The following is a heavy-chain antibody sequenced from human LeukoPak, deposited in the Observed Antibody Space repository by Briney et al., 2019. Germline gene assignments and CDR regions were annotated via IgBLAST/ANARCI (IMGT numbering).Heavy chain of an antibody. CDR2: IYYSGST. V-gene: IGHV4-59*01. Sequence: PSETLSLTCTVSGGSISSYYWSWIRQPPGQGLEWIGYIYYSGSTNYNPSLKSRVTISVDTSKNQFSLKLSSVTAADTAVYYCERICSSTSCHPHSWFVPWGEGTLVTVSS. CDR1: GGSISSYY. J-gene: IGHJ5*02. D-gene: IGHD2-2*01. CDR3: ERICSSTSCHPHSWFVP.